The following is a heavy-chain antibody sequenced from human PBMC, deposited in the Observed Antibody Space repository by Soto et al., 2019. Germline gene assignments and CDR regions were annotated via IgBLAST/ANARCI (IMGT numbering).Heavy chain of an antibody. CDR1: GYTFTSYY. CDR3: ARGGRIVDTGIGYYYYHAMDV. V-gene: IGHV1-46*01. CDR2: FNPTGDTA. J-gene: IGHJ6*02. D-gene: IGHD5-18*01. Sequence: EASVKVSCKASGYTFTSYYIHWVRQAPGQGLEWMGIFNPTGDTASYAQKLQGRVTMTRDTSTGTAYMELGSLRSEDTAVYYCARGGRIVDTGIGYYYYHAMDVWGQGTTVTVS.